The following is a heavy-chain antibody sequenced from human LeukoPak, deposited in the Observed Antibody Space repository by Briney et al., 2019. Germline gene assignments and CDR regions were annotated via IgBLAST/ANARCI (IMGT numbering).Heavy chain of an antibody. V-gene: IGHV3-11*04. Sequence: GGSLRLSCAASGFAFSDYYMSWIRQAPGKGLGWVSYISSSGSTIYYADSVKGRFTISRDNAKNSLYLQMNSLRAEDTAVYYCARALMRGSVYYWGQGTLVTVSS. CDR2: ISSSGSTI. J-gene: IGHJ4*02. D-gene: IGHD3-10*01. CDR3: ARALMRGSVYY. CDR1: GFAFSDYY.